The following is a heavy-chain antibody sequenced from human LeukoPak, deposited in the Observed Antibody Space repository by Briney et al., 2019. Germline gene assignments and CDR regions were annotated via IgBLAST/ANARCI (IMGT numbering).Heavy chain of an antibody. V-gene: IGHV3-33*01. Sequence: GGSLRLSCAASGFTFSSYGMHWVRQAPGKGLEWVAVIWYDGSNKYYADSVKGRFTISRDNSKNTLYLQMNSLRAEDTAVYYCARGSGVLLWFGELFAFDIWGQGTMVTVSS. J-gene: IGHJ3*02. CDR1: GFTFSSYG. D-gene: IGHD3-10*01. CDR2: IWYDGSNK. CDR3: ARGSGVLLWFGELFAFDI.